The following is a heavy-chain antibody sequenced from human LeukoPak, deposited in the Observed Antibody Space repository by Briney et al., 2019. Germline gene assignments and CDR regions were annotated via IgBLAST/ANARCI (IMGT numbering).Heavy chain of an antibody. CDR3: AKLLGEDTMKY. V-gene: IGHV3-30-3*02. Sequence: GGSLRLSCAASGFTFSSYAMHWVRQAPGKGLEWVAVISYDGSNKYYADSVKGRFTISRDNSKNTLYLQMNSLRAEDTAVYYFAKLLGEDTMKYWAQGTLVTVSS. J-gene: IGHJ4*02. D-gene: IGHD3-22*01. CDR1: GFTFSSYA. CDR2: ISYDGSNK.